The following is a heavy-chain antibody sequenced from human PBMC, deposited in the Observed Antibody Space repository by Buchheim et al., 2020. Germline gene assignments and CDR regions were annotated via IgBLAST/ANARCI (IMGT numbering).Heavy chain of an antibody. CDR3: TTTPQDSWLSTPDFDY. Sequence: EVQLVESGGGLVKPGGSLRLSCAASGFTFSNAWMSWVRQAPGKGLEWVGRIKRKTDGGKTDYAAPVNVRFPISRDHSTNKLYLQRNSLKTEDTAVYYCTTTPQDSWLSTPDFDYWGQGTL. V-gene: IGHV3-15*01. CDR2: IKRKTDGGKT. CDR1: GFTFSNAW. J-gene: IGHJ4*02. D-gene: IGHD3-9*01.